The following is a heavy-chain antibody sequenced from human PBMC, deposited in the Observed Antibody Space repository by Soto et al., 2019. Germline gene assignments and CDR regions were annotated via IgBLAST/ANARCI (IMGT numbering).Heavy chain of an antibody. Sequence: GGSLRLSCAASGFTFSSYAVSWFRRAPGKGLEWVSGISGSGRITKYADSVKGRFIISRDNFKNTLFLQMNSLRAEDTAVYYCAKDVHYDIVTGIEYFHHWAQGTLVTVSS. CDR2: ISGSGRIT. J-gene: IGHJ1*01. V-gene: IGHV3-23*01. CDR1: GFTFSSYA. D-gene: IGHD3-9*01. CDR3: AKDVHYDIVTGIEYFHH.